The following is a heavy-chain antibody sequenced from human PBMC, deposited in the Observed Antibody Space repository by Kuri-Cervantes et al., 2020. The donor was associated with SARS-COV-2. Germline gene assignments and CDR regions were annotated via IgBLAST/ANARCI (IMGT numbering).Heavy chain of an antibody. D-gene: IGHD6-6*01. V-gene: IGHV3-11*01. CDR2: ISGTGSTI. Sequence: GEAPRLSCAASGFIFRDHYMSWIRQAPGKGLEWVSYISGTGSTISYSDSVRGRFTISRDNAKNSLYLQMNSLRPEDTAVYYCARRPTYSSSSDYWGQGTLVTVSS. J-gene: IGHJ4*02. CDR3: ARRPTYSSSSDY. CDR1: GFIFRDHY.